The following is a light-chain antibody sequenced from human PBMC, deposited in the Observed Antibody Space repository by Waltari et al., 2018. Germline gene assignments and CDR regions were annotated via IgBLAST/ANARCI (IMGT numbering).Light chain of an antibody. Sequence: QSVLTQLPSVSGAPGQRVTISCTGSSSNIGAGYDVHWYQQLPGTAPKLLIYGNSNRPSGVPDRFSGSKSGTSASLAITGLQAEDEADYYCQSYDSTLSGSMIFGGGTKLTVL. V-gene: IGLV1-40*01. CDR2: GNS. CDR3: QSYDSTLSGSMI. CDR1: SSNIGAGYD. J-gene: IGLJ2*01.